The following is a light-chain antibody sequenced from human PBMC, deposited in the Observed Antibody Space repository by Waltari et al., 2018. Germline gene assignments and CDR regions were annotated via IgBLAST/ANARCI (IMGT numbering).Light chain of an antibody. Sequence: QSVLTQPPSASGTPGQRVTSSCSGSNSNIGSNAVNWYQQPPGTAPKLLIYSNNERTSGGPDRFSGSKSGTSASLAISGLQAEDEADYYCAAGDDSLNGQVVFGGGTKLTVL. CDR3: AAGDDSLNGQVV. V-gene: IGLV1-44*01. J-gene: IGLJ2*01. CDR2: SNN. CDR1: NSNIGSNA.